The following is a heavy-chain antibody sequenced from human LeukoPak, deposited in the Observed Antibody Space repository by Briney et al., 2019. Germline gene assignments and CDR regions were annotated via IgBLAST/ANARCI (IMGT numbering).Heavy chain of an antibody. CDR1: GFTFSSYA. J-gene: IGHJ4*02. CDR2: ISYDGSSK. CDR3: ARETGSAVGSTDFDY. D-gene: IGHD4-17*01. Sequence: SGGSLRLSCAASGFTFSSYAIHWVRQAPGKGLEWVAVISYDGSSKYYADSVKGRFTISRDNSENTLYLQMNSLRAEDTAVYYCARETGSAVGSTDFDYWGQGTLVTVSS. V-gene: IGHV3-30-3*01.